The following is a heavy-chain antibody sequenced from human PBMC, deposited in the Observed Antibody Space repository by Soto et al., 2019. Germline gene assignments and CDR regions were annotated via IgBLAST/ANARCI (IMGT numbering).Heavy chain of an antibody. V-gene: IGHV3-33*01. Sequence: QVQLVESGGGVVQPGRSLRLSCAASGFTFSSYGMHWVRQAPGKGLEWVAVIWYDGSNKYYADSVKGRFTISRDNSKNTLYLQMNSLRAEDTAVYYCARDLGYSSSEGYYYYGMDVWGQGTTVTVSS. D-gene: IGHD6-13*01. CDR3: ARDLGYSSSEGYYYYGMDV. J-gene: IGHJ6*02. CDR2: IWYDGSNK. CDR1: GFTFSSYG.